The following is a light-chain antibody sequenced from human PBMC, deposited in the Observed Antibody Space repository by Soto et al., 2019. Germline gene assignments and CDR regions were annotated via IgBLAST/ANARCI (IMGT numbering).Light chain of an antibody. J-gene: IGKJ1*01. CDR1: QSVSSS. CDR2: DTS. CDR3: QQYVHWPPGA. Sequence: EIVVTQAPATLSVSPGERATLSCSASQSVSSSFAWYQQRPGQAPRLLIYDTSTRAAGIAASFSGRRSGTEFTLTISSLQSDDSAVYYCQQYVHWPPGACGQGTTVEIK. V-gene: IGKV3-15*01.